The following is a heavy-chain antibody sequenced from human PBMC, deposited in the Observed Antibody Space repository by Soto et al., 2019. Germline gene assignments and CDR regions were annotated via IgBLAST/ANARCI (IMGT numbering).Heavy chain of an antibody. CDR1: GGSISNYNYY. V-gene: IGHV4-39*01. D-gene: IGHD3-10*01. J-gene: IGHJ4*02. Sequence: QVQLQESGPGLVKPSETLSLTCAVSGGSISNYNYYWGWIRQSPGKGLEWIGSVYYTGNTYYNPSLNSRLTISVGTSENQFSLRLTSVTAADTAVYFCARLRARWFGDLLSSDLDFWGQGSLVTVSS. CDR3: ARLRARWFGDLLSSDLDF. CDR2: VYYTGNT.